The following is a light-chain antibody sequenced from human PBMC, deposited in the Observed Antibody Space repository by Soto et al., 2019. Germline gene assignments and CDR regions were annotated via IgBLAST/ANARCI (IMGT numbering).Light chain of an antibody. J-gene: IGKJ4*01. CDR2: DAS. V-gene: IGKV3-11*01. Sequence: LTQSPSSLPASVGDRVTITCRASQGITTYLSLYQHKPGQAPRLLIYDASNRATGVPTRFSGSGSGTDFTLTISSLEPEDFAVYYCQQRNKWPPVTFGGGTKVDIK. CDR1: QGITTY. CDR3: QQRNKWPPVT.